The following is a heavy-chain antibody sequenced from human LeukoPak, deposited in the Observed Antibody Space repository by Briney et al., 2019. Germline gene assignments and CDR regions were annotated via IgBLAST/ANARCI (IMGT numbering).Heavy chain of an antibody. CDR3: AREATYYDFWSGHWFDP. J-gene: IGHJ5*02. CDR2: ISSSSSYI. D-gene: IGHD3-3*01. V-gene: IGHV3-21*01. Sequence: GGSLRLSCAACGFTFSSYSMNLVRQAPGKGLEWVSSISSSSSYIYYADSVKGRFTISRDNAKNSLYLQMNSLRAEDTAVYYCAREATYYDFWSGHWFDPWGQGTLVTVSS. CDR1: GFTFSSYS.